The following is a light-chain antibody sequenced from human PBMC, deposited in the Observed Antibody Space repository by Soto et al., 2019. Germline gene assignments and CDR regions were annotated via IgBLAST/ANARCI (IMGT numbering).Light chain of an antibody. CDR2: KAS. Sequence: DIQMTQSPSTLSASVGDRVTITCRASQSISTWLAWYQQKLQKAPNLLISKASTLESGIPSRFSGSGSGTEFTLTISSLQPDDFATYYCQQYSGYPGTFGQGTKVEVK. CDR1: QSISTW. J-gene: IGKJ1*01. CDR3: QQYSGYPGT. V-gene: IGKV1-5*03.